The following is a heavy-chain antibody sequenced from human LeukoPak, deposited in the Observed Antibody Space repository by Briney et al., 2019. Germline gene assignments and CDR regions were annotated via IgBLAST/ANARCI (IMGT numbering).Heavy chain of an antibody. D-gene: IGHD7-27*01. J-gene: IGHJ4*02. V-gene: IGHV4-59*08. CDR2: IYYTGNT. Sequence: SETLSLTCSVSGGSISGYYWSWIRQPPGRRLEWIGYIYYTGNTTYNPSLKSRVTISIDRSKNLFSLKLTSVTAADTAVYFCARHPGASFDSWGQGNLVTVSS. CDR1: GGSISGYY. CDR3: ARHPGASFDS.